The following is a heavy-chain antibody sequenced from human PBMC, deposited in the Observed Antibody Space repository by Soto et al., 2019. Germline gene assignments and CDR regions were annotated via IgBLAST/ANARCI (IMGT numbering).Heavy chain of an antibody. CDR2: IVVGSGNT. V-gene: IGHV1-58*02. CDR3: AALTGTNPGYYYTDV. D-gene: IGHD1-20*01. CDR1: GFTFSRSA. J-gene: IGHJ6*03. Sequence: QMQLVQSGPEVKKPGTSVKVSCRASGFTFSRSAMQWVRQARGQRLEWIGWIVVGSGNTNYAQKFQERVTISRDMSTSTGYMELSSLRSEDTAVYYCAALTGTNPGYYYTDVWGKGTTVTVSS.